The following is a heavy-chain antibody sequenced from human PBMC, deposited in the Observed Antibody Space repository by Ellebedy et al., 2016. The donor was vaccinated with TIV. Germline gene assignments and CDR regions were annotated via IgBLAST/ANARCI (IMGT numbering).Heavy chain of an antibody. CDR3: ARRAVLTGYHYYYYGMDV. Sequence: GESLKISXKGSGYSFTSYWIGWVRQMPGKGLEWMGIIYPGDSDTRYSPSFQGQVTISADKSISTAYLQWSSLKASDTAMYYCARRAVLTGYHYYYYGMDVWGQGTTVTVSS. V-gene: IGHV5-51*01. CDR1: GYSFTSYW. CDR2: IYPGDSDT. J-gene: IGHJ6*02. D-gene: IGHD3-9*01.